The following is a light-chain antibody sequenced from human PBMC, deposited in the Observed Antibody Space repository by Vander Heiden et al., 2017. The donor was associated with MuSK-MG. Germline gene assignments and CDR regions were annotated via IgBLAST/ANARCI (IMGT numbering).Light chain of an antibody. Sequence: EIVLTQSPATLSLSPGERATLSCRASQSVNSHLAWYQHKPGQAPRLLIYDAFNRATGIPARFSGSGSGTDFTLTISSLEPEDFAVYYCQQRSNWPLTFGGGTKVEIK. CDR1: QSVNSH. CDR3: QQRSNWPLT. V-gene: IGKV3-11*01. J-gene: IGKJ4*01. CDR2: DAF.